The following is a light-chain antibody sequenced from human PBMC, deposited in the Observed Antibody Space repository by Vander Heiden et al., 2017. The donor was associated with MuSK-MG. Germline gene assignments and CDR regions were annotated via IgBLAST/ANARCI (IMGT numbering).Light chain of an antibody. Sequence: EIVLTQSPATLSLSPGERATLSCRGSKSVSSSYLAWYQQKPGQAPRLLIYGASSRATGIPERFSGSGSGTDFTLTISRLEPEDFAVYYCQQYGSSPTWTFGQGTKVEIK. J-gene: IGKJ1*01. CDR3: QQYGSSPTWT. CDR2: GAS. V-gene: IGKV3-20*01. CDR1: KSVSSSY.